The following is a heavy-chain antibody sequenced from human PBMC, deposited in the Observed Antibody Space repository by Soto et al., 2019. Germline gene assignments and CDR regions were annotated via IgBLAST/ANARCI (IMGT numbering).Heavy chain of an antibody. Sequence: SETLSLSCTVSGGSISGRCWSWVRQSPGKGLEWIGYFCYTGSTNYNPSLKSRVTISVDRSKTQCSLKLTSVTAADTAVYYCAKSHYDSSGYYIIDHWGQGTLVTVSS. V-gene: IGHV4-59*01. CDR3: AKSHYDSSGYYIIDH. CDR2: FCYTGST. CDR1: GGSISGRC. D-gene: IGHD3-22*01. J-gene: IGHJ5*02.